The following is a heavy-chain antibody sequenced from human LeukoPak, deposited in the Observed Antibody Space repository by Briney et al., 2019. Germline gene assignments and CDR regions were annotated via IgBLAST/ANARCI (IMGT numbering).Heavy chain of an antibody. D-gene: IGHD1-26*01. CDR3: ARARGSFSYFFDY. CDR2: IWYDATKQ. V-gene: IGHV3-33*01. Sequence: PGGSLRLSCAASGFTFSTYAMHWVRQAPGKGLEWVAIIWYDATKQYYADSVNGRFTISRDNSRNTLYLQMNSLRAEDTAVYYCARARGSFSYFFDYWGQGTLVTVSS. J-gene: IGHJ4*02. CDR1: GFTFSTYA.